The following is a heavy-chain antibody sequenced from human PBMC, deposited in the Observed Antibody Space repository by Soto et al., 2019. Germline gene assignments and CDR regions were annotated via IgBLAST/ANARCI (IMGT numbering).Heavy chain of an antibody. J-gene: IGHJ4*02. D-gene: IGHD3-22*01. CDR2: INPSGGST. V-gene: IGHV1-46*01. CDR1: GYTFINYY. Sequence: QVQLVQSGAEVKKPGAAVKVSCKASGYTFINYYRHWVRQAPGQGLEWMGTINPSGGSTSYAQMFQGRVTMTRDPSTSTVYMELSSLRSEDTAMYYCARDLIKGDYWGQGTLVTVSS. CDR3: ARDLIKGDY.